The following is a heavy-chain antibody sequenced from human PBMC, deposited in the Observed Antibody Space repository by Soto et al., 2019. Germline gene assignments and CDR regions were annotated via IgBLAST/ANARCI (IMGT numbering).Heavy chain of an antibody. D-gene: IGHD3-10*01. V-gene: IGHV1-69*06. CDR1: GGTFSSLA. J-gene: IGHJ4*02. CDR3: ARSPGVFDY. Sequence: QVQLVQSGAEVKKPGSWVKVSCKASGGTFSSLAISWVRQAPGQGLEWMGGLVPVFGTANYAQKFQDRVTITADKSTSTSYMELSSLRSEDTAVYYCARSPGVFDYWGQGTLVTVSS. CDR2: LVPVFGTA.